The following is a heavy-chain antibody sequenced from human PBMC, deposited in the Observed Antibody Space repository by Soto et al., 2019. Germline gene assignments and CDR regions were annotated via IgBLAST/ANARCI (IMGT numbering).Heavy chain of an antibody. CDR2: VSWNSANI. CDR1: GFTFDDHA. J-gene: IGHJ6*02. V-gene: IGHV3-9*01. D-gene: IGHD2-15*01. Sequence: EVQLVESGGGWVQPGRSLRLSCAASGFTFDDHAMHWVRQVPGQGLEWVSAVSWNSANIVYADCEKGRVTISRDNAKSARDLQMNRLRPEDTGLYYCARDVLGGEHPCYSRTDVWGQGTTVTVSS. CDR3: ARDVLGGEHPCYSRTDV.